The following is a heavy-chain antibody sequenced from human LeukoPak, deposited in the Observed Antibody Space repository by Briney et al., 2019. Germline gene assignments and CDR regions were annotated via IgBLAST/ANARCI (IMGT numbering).Heavy chain of an antibody. D-gene: IGHD3-22*01. CDR1: GFTFSSYW. J-gene: IGHJ4*02. Sequence: AGGSLRLSCAASGFTFSSYWMICVRQAPGKGRECVANIKQGGSEKYYVDSVKGRFTISRDNAKNTMYLQMNSLRAEDTAVCYCARLGDYYDSSGYLWLWGQGTLVTVSS. CDR3: ARLGDYYDSSGYLWL. CDR2: IKQGGSEK. V-gene: IGHV3-7*01.